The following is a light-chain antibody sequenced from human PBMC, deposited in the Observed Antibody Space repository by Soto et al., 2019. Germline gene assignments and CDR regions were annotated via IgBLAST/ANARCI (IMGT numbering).Light chain of an antibody. CDR1: QSVSSSY. J-gene: IGKJ1*01. Sequence: EIVLTQSPGTLSLSPGERATLSCRASQSVSSSYLAWYQQKPGQAPRLLIYGASSRATGIPDRFSGSGSGTDFTLTISRLEPEDFEVYYCQQYGSSRTFGQGTKVDI. CDR2: GAS. CDR3: QQYGSSRT. V-gene: IGKV3-20*01.